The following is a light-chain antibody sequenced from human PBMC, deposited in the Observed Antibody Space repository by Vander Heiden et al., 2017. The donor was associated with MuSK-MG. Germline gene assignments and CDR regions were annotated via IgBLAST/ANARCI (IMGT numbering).Light chain of an antibody. CDR3: QQSSSTPHT. V-gene: IGKV1-39*01. Sequence: DIQMTQSPSSLSASVGDRVTITCRASQVISTYLNWYQQKTGRAHRLLIYATSTLQSGVQSRFSGSGSVADFTIAINSLEPEDFATYFCQQSSSTPHTFGQGTKLE. CDR2: ATS. CDR1: QVISTY. J-gene: IGKJ2*01.